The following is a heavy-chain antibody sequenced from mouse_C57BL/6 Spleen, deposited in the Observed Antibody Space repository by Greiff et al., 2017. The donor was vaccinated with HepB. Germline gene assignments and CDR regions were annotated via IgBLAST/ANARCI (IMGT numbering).Heavy chain of an antibody. CDR2: INYDGSST. CDR3: ASDGGRYYGSSYTFDY. J-gene: IGHJ2*01. CDR1: GFTFSDYY. V-gene: IGHV5-16*01. D-gene: IGHD1-1*01. Sequence: EVQVVESEGGLVQPGSSMKLSCTASGFTFSDYYMAWVRQVPEKGLEWVANINYDGSSTYYLDSLKSRFIISRDNAKNILYLQMSSLKSEDTATYYWASDGGRYYGSSYTFDYWGQGTTLTVSS.